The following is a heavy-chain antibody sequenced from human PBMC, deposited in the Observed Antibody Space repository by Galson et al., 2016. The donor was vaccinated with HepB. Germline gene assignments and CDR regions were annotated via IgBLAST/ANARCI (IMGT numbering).Heavy chain of an antibody. D-gene: IGHD3-10*01. J-gene: IGHJ6*02. Sequence: SLRLSCAASGFTFRSYGRRWVRQAPGKGLEWVSGISGSGGGAYYGDSVKGRFTISRDNSKNTLHLQINSLRAEDTAVYYCAKEGRLGDGLDVWGQGTTVTVSS. CDR1: GFTFRSYG. CDR2: ISGSGGGA. V-gene: IGHV3-23*01. CDR3: AKEGRLGDGLDV.